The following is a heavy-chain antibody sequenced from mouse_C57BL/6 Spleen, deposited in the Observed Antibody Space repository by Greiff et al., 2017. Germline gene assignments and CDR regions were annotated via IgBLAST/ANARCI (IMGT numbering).Heavy chain of an antibody. CDR1: GYAFTNYL. CDR2: INPGSGGT. Sequence: QVQLQQSGAELVRPGTSVKVSCKASGYAFTNYLIEWVKQRPGQGLEWIGVINPGSGGTNYNEKFKGKATLTADKSSSTAYMQLSSLTSEDSAVYFCARVDYDGAYWGQGTLVTVSA. CDR3: ARVDYDGAY. D-gene: IGHD2-4*01. V-gene: IGHV1-54*01. J-gene: IGHJ3*01.